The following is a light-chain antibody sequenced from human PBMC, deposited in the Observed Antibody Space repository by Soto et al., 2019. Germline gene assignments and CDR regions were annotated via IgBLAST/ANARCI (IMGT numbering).Light chain of an antibody. CDR1: SSDVGGYNY. CDR3: SSYTRSSIVV. Sequence: QSVLTQPASVSGSPGQSITISCTGTSSDVGGYNYVSWYQQHPGKAPKLMIYDVSNRPSGVSNRFSGSKSGNTASLTISGLQAEDEAAYYCSSYTRSSIVVFGGGTKLTVL. CDR2: DVS. V-gene: IGLV2-14*01. J-gene: IGLJ2*01.